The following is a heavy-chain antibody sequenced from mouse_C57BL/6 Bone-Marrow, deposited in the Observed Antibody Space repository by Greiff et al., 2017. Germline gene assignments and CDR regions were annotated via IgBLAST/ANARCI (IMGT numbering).Heavy chain of an antibody. CDR2: IDPSDSYT. Sequence: VQLQQPGAELVLPGASVKLSCKASGYTFTSYWMHWVQQRHGQGLEWIGEIDPSDSYTNYNQKFKGKSKLTVDKSSSTAYIQLSSLTSEDSAVYYCALYYYGSSYGYAMDYWGQGTSVTVSS. V-gene: IGHV1-69*01. CDR3: ALYYYGSSYGYAMDY. CDR1: GYTFTSYW. J-gene: IGHJ4*01. D-gene: IGHD1-1*01.